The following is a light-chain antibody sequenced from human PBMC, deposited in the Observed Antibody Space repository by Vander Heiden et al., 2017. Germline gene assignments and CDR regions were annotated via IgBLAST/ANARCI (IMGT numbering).Light chain of an antibody. V-gene: IGLV3-25*03. J-gene: IGLJ1*01. CDR1: ALQKQY. CDR3: QSADSSGTYRV. CDR2: KDS. Sequence: SYELTQPPSVSVSPGQTARITCSGDALQKQYAYWYQQKPGQAPVLVMYKDSERPSGIPERFSGSSSGTTVTLTISGVQAEDEADYYCQSADSSGTYRVFGTGTKVTVL.